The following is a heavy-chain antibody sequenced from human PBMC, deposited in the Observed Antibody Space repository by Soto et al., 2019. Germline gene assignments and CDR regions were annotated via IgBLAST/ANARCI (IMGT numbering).Heavy chain of an antibody. CDR3: ARRGSEIAARAYNWFDP. CDR1: GYTFTSFY. V-gene: IGHV1-46*01. Sequence: QVQLVQSGTEVKKPGASVKVSCKASGYTFTSFYIHWVRQAPGQGLEWLGTFNPIGGSTSYAQKFQGRITMTADTSTNTAYMDLSSLRSEHSAVYYCARRGSEIAARAYNWFDPWGQGTLVTVSS. J-gene: IGHJ5*02. CDR2: FNPIGGST. D-gene: IGHD6-6*01.